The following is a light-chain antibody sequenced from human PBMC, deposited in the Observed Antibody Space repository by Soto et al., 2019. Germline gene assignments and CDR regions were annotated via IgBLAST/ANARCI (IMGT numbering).Light chain of an antibody. CDR3: QQYNKWPPLT. CDR2: GVS. CDR1: QSVSSN. V-gene: IGKV3-15*01. J-gene: IGKJ4*01. Sequence: EIVMTQSPATLSVSPGERATLSCRASQSVSSNLAWYQQKPGQAPRLLIYGVSTRATGIPARFSGSGSGTEFTLTISSLQSEDFAVYYCQQYNKWPPLTFGGGTKVEMK.